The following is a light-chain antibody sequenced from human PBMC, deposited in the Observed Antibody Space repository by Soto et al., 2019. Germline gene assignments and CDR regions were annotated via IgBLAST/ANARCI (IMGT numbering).Light chain of an antibody. J-gene: IGKJ3*01. CDR2: DAS. Sequence: EIVLTQSPATLSLSPGERATLSCRASQSVGSFLAWYQQKSGQTPRLLIYDASNRAPGIPARFGGSGSGTDFTLTNSSLEPEDFAVYYCQHRSNWLGTFGPGTKVDIK. CDR3: QHRSNWLGT. CDR1: QSVGSF. V-gene: IGKV3-11*01.